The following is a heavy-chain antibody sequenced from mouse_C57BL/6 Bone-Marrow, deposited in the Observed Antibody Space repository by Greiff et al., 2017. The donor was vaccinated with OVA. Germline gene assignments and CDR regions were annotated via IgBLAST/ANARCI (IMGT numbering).Heavy chain of an antibody. D-gene: IGHD1-1*01. V-gene: IGHV1-53*01. CDR2: INPSNGGT. CDR1: GYTFTSYW. CDR3: ARAGYGSSYWYFDV. Sequence: QVQLRQPGTELVKPGASVKLSCKASGYTFTSYWMHWVKQRPGQGLEWIGNINPSNGGTNYNEKFKSKATLTVDKSSSTAYMQLSSLTSEDTAVYYCARAGYGSSYWYFDVWGTGTTVTVSS. J-gene: IGHJ1*03.